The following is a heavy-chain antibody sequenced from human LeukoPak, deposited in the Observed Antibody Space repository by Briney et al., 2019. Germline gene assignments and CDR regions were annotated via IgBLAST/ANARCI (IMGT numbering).Heavy chain of an antibody. D-gene: IGHD3-9*01. Sequence: GGSLRLSCAASGFTVSSNYMSWVRQAPGKGLDWVSVIYSGGSTYYADSVKGRFTISRDNSKNTLYLQMNSLRAEDTAVYYFSKQKPAYDILTGYLNRWGQGTLVTVSS. J-gene: IGHJ5*02. V-gene: IGHV3-66*04. CDR3: SKQKPAYDILTGYLNR. CDR2: IYSGGST. CDR1: GFTVSSNY.